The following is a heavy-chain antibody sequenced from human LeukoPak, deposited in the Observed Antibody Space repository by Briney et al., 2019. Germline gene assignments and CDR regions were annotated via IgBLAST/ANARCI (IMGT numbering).Heavy chain of an antibody. CDR3: ARVYSSSWYRGSLYFDY. CDR1: GGSISSYY. J-gene: IGHJ4*02. Sequence: SETLPLTCTVPGGSISSYYWSWVRQPPGKGLDWIGCIYYSGSTNYNPSLKSRVTISVDTSKNQFSLKLSSVTAADTAIYYCARVYSSSWYRGSLYFDYWGQGTLVTVSS. CDR2: IYYSGST. D-gene: IGHD6-13*01. V-gene: IGHV4-59*01.